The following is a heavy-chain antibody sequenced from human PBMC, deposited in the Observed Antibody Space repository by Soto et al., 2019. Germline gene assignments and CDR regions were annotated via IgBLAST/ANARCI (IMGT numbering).Heavy chain of an antibody. D-gene: IGHD2-21*02. V-gene: IGHV3-30*04. CDR1: GFTFSSYA. Sequence: GESLRLSCAASGFTFSSYAMHWVRQAPGKGLEWVAVISYDGSNKYYADSVKGRFTISRDNSKNTLYLQMNSLRAEDTAVYYCARAGDHDAFDIWGQGTMVTVSS. CDR2: ISYDGSNK. CDR3: ARAGDHDAFDI. J-gene: IGHJ3*02.